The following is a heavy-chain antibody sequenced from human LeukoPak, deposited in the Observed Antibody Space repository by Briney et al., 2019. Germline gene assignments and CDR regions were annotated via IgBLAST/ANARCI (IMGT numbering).Heavy chain of an antibody. D-gene: IGHD3-10*01. V-gene: IGHV5-51*01. CDR3: ARSLLWFGGSLGGAAFDI. Sequence: GESLKISCKGSGYSFTSYWIGWVRQMPGKGLEWMGIIYPGDSDTRYSPSFQGQVTISADKSISTAYLQWSSLKASDTAMYYCARSLLWFGGSLGGAAFDIWGQGTMVTVSS. J-gene: IGHJ3*02. CDR2: IYPGDSDT. CDR1: GYSFTSYW.